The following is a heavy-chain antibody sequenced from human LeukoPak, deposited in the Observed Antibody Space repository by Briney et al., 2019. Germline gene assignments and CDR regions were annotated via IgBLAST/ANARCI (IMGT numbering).Heavy chain of an antibody. J-gene: IGHJ4*02. D-gene: IGHD6-13*01. V-gene: IGHV1-69*05. Sequence: SVKVSCKASGGTFSTYTVSWVRQAPGQGLEWMGGINSIYGTATYAQKFQGRVTITTDESKTTAYMDLRSLTSEDSAMYYCARTYSSSWSYCDSWGQGTLVTVSS. CDR1: GGTFSTYT. CDR3: ARTYSSSWSYCDS. CDR2: INSIYGTA.